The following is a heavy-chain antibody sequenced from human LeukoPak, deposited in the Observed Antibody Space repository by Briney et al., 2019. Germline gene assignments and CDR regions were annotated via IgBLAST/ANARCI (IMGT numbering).Heavy chain of an antibody. CDR1: GFTFSSYS. V-gene: IGHV3-21*01. CDR2: ISSSTIYI. Sequence: GGSLRLSCAASGFTFSSYSMNWVRQAPGKGLEWVSSISSSTIYIYYADSVKGRFTISRDNAKNSLYLQMNSLRAEDTAVYYCARGSLTSIAADFDYWGQGTLVTVSS. CDR3: ARGSLTSIAADFDY. J-gene: IGHJ4*02. D-gene: IGHD6-13*01.